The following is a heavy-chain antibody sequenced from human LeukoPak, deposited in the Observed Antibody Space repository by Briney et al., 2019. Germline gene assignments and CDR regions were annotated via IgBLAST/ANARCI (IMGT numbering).Heavy chain of an antibody. D-gene: IGHD2-15*01. J-gene: IGHJ5*02. CDR2: INPRGGST. Sequence: ASMKVSCKASGYLFITYYMHWVRQAPGQGLEWMGIINPRGGSTSYAQKFQGRVTMTRDTSTSTVYMELSSLRSEDTAVYYCARSDIRPGWFDPWGQGTLVTVSS. CDR1: GYLFITYY. V-gene: IGHV1-46*01. CDR3: ARSDIRPGWFDP.